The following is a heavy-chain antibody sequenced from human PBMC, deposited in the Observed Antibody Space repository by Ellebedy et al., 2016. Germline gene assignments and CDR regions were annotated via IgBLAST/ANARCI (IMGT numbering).Heavy chain of an antibody. D-gene: IGHD4-17*01. CDR3: ARTPHDAGDGLEF. CDR1: GGPFSGHF. J-gene: IGHJ4*02. V-gene: IGHV4-34*01. CDR2: INHLGTT. Sequence: SETLSLXCAVYGGPFSGHFWSWIRQPPGKGLEWIGEINHLGTTNYNASLKSRVTMSLDSSKSRLSLQLTSVTAADTAVYFCARTPHDAGDGLEFWGQGTLVIVSS.